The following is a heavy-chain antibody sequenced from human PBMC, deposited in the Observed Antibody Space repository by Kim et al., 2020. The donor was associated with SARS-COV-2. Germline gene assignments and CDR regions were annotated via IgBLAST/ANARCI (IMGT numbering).Heavy chain of an antibody. CDR1: GFTVSSYE. V-gene: IGHV3-48*03. CDR2: ISRSGSLI. D-gene: IGHD6-25*01. J-gene: IGHJ3*02. Sequence: GGSLRLSCAASGFTVSSYEMNWVRQAPGKGLEWVSYISRSGSLIYYADSVKGRFTISRDNNKNSLFLQMSSLRAEDTAVYYCAREASSAGAYFDIWGQGT. CDR3: AREASSAGAYFDI.